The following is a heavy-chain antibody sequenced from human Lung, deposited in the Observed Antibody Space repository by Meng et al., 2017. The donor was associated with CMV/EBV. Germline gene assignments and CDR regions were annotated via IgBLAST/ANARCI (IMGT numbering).Heavy chain of an antibody. V-gene: IGHV3-30*04. D-gene: IGHD6-6*01. CDR2: ISFDGSNK. CDR1: GFPFSSYA. Sequence: GESLKISCAASGFPFSSYAMHWVRQAPGKGLEWVAVISFDGSNKYYADSVKGRFTISRDISKNTLYLQMNSLRAEDTAVYYCARDALYSTSAAVDIWGQGXMVTVSS. J-gene: IGHJ3*02. CDR3: ARDALYSTSAAVDI.